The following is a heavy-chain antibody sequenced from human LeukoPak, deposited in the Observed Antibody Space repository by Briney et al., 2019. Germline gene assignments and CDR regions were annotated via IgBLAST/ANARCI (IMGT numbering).Heavy chain of an antibody. Sequence: SGTLSLTCTVSGASIRSHYWNWIRQTAGEGLEWIGRIYNNRSPDYNPSLKSRVTISVDTSKNQLSLKMTSVTVADTALYYCVRESVFGSRYYFDYWGHGILVTVSS. D-gene: IGHD3-3*01. CDR2: IYNNRSP. CDR3: VRESVFGSRYYFDY. V-gene: IGHV4-4*07. J-gene: IGHJ4*01. CDR1: GASIRSHY.